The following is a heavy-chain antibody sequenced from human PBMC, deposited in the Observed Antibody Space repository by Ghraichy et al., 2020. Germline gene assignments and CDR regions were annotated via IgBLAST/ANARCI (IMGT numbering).Heavy chain of an antibody. J-gene: IGHJ4*02. CDR3: AKALTDYGDYVFDY. CDR2: ISGSGGYT. V-gene: IGHV3-23*01. CDR1: GFTFNNFA. Sequence: LSLTCAASGFTFNNFAMSWVRQAPGKGLEWVSSISGSGGYTYYADSVRGRFTISRDNSNHTLYVQMNSLRVEDTAVYYCAKALTDYGDYVFDYWGQGVLVTVSS. D-gene: IGHD4-17*01.